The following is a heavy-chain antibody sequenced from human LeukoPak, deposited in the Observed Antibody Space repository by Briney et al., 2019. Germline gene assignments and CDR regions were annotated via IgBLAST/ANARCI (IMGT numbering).Heavy chain of an antibody. D-gene: IGHD6-13*01. V-gene: IGHV3-30-3*01. CDR3: AIRTALYTTSWSNFDY. CDR2: LSFDGDEK. J-gene: IGHJ4*02. CDR1: GFTFNTYS. Sequence: GGCLRLSCVASGFTFNTYSMHWVRQASGKGLEWVAVLSFDGDEKHYADSVKGRFTISRDSSKNTLYVQMNSLRAEDTAVYYCAIRTALYTTSWSNFDYWGQGTLVTVSS.